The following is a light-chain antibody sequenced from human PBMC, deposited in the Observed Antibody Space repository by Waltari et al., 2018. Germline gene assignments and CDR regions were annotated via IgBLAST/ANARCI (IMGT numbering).Light chain of an antibody. Sequence: QSVLTQPPSASGTPGQRVTISCSGGSSNIGSDTVNWYQQLPGTAPKLLINKNNQGPSGVPDRFSGSKSGTSASLAISGLQSEDEADYYCVAWDHSLNAYVFGTGTKVSAL. CDR1: SSNIGSDT. J-gene: IGLJ1*01. CDR2: KNN. V-gene: IGLV1-44*01. CDR3: VAWDHSLNAYV.